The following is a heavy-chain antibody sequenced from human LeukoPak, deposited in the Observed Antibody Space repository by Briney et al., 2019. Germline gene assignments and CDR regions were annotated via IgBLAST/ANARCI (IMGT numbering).Heavy chain of an antibody. CDR3: ARSGYYYDSSGYYSFDY. D-gene: IGHD3-22*01. CDR1: GGSISSGSYY. Sequence: PSETLSLTCTVSGGSISSGSYYWSWIRQPAGKGLEWIGRIYTSGSTNYNPSLKSRVTISVDTSKNQFSLNLSSVTAADTAVYYCARSGYYYDSSGYYSFDYWGQGTLVTVSS. J-gene: IGHJ4*02. CDR2: IYTSGST. V-gene: IGHV4-61*02.